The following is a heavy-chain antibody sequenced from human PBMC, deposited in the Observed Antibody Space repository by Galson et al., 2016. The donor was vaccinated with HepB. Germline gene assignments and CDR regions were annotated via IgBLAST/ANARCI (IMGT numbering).Heavy chain of an antibody. V-gene: IGHV1-18*01. J-gene: IGHJ4*02. CDR1: GYTFTSYG. CDR3: ARRGSGSFASEGDY. Sequence: SVKVSCKASGYTFTSYGIAWVRQAPGQGLEWMGWISAYNGNTHYAEKFQDRVTMTTDTFTSTAYMELRSLRSDDTAVYYCARRGSGSFASEGDYWGQGTLVTVSS. D-gene: IGHD3-10*01. CDR2: ISAYNGNT.